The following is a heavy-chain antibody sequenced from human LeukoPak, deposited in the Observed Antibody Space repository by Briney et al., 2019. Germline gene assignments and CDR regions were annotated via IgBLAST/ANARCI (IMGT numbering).Heavy chain of an antibody. V-gene: IGHV4-4*07. Sequence: SETLSLTCTVSGGSISSYYWSWIRQPAGKGLEWIGRIYTSGSTNYNPSLKSRVTMSVDTSKNQFSLKLSSVTAADAAVYYCARPSRQVGPYYGMDVWGQGTTATVSS. CDR2: IYTSGST. J-gene: IGHJ6*02. D-gene: IGHD1-26*01. CDR3: ARPSRQVGPYYGMDV. CDR1: GGSISSYY.